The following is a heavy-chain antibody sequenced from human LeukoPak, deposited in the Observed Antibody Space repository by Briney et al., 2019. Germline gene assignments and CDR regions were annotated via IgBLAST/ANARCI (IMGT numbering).Heavy chain of an antibody. CDR3: ASREPTYYYDSSGYQQIDY. J-gene: IGHJ4*02. V-gene: IGHV1-2*02. D-gene: IGHD3-22*01. Sequence: GASVKVSCKASGYTFTGYYMHWVRQAPGQGLEWMGWINPNSGGTNYAQKFQGRVTMTRDTSISTAYMELSRPRSDDTAVYYCASREPTYYYDSSGYQQIDYWGQGTLVTVSS. CDR2: INPNSGGT. CDR1: GYTFTGYY.